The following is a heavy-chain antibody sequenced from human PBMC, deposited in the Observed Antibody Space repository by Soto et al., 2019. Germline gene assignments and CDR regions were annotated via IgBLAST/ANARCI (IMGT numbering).Heavy chain of an antibody. J-gene: IGHJ5*02. CDR1: GYTFTGNY. CDR3: ARGLITFGGVFKGDWFDP. V-gene: IGHV1-2*04. CDR2: INPNSGGT. Sequence: TSVKVSCKASGYTFTGNYRQWVRQAPGQGLEWMGWINPNSGGTNYAQKFQGWVTMTRDTSISTAYMELSRLRSDDTAVYYCARGLITFGGVFKGDWFDPWGQGTLVTVSS. D-gene: IGHD3-16*01.